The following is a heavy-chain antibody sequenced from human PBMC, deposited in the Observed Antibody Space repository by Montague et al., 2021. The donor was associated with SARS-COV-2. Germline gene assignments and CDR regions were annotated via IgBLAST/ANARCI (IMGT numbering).Heavy chain of an antibody. D-gene: IGHD2-15*01. CDR3: ARDPDCSGGSCYYYFDY. J-gene: IGHJ4*02. CDR1: GGSISSSNW. V-gene: IGHV4-4*02. Sequence: SETLSLTCAVSGGSISSSNWWSWVRQPPGKGLEWIGEIYHSGSTNYNPSLKSRVTISVDKSKNQFSLKLSSVTAADTAVYYCARDPDCSGGSCYYYFDYWGQGNLGTVSS. CDR2: IYHSGST.